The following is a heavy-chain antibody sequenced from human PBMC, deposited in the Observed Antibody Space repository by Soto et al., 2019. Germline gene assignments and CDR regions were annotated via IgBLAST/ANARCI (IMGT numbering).Heavy chain of an antibody. CDR2: IIAVFGAA. J-gene: IGHJ6*02. V-gene: IGHV1-69*05. CDR3: ARDTRSVVLANPHGMDV. CDR1: GYTFSSYA. D-gene: IGHD2-2*01. Sequence: SVKVSCKASGYTFSSYAISWVRQAPGQRLEWMGGIIAVFGAAKYAQKFQGRVTITRDKSAGTAYMELSSMRSKDTAVYYCARDTRSVVLANPHGMDVWGQGTTVTVSS.